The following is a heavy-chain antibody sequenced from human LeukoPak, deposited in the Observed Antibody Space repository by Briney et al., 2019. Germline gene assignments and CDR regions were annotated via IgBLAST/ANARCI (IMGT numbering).Heavy chain of an antibody. CDR1: GYTFTSYY. Sequence: GASVKVSCKASGYTFTSYYMHWVRQAPGQGLEGMGIINPSGGSTSYAQKFQGRVTMTRDTSTSTVYMELSSLRSEDTAVYYCARDGVLRFLEWLSPTYYYYMDVWGKGTTVTVSS. D-gene: IGHD3-3*01. V-gene: IGHV1-46*01. CDR3: ARDGVLRFLEWLSPTYYYYMDV. CDR2: INPSGGST. J-gene: IGHJ6*03.